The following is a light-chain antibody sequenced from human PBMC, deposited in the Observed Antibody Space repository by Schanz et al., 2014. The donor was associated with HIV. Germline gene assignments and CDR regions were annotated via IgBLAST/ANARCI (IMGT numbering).Light chain of an antibody. V-gene: IGKV1-27*01. Sequence: DIQMTQSPSSLSASVGDRVTITCRASQGISNYLAWYQQKPGKVPKLLIYAASTLQSGVPSRFSGSGSGTEFTLTISSLQPEDFATYYCQQFNNHPITFGQGTRLEIK. CDR1: QGISNY. CDR2: AAS. J-gene: IGKJ5*01. CDR3: QQFNNHPIT.